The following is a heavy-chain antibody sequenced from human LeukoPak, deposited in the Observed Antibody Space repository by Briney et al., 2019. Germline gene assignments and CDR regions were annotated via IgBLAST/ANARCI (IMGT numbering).Heavy chain of an antibody. Sequence: SETLSLTCTVSGGSTSGYYWGWIRQPPGKGLEWIGYVFSSGGTNYNASLRSRLTISVDTSKNQFSLKLTSVTAADTAVYYCARRLKLSSSWAYFDYWGQGTPVTVSS. CDR3: ARRLKLSSSWAYFDY. J-gene: IGHJ4*02. CDR2: VFSSGGT. CDR1: GGSTSGYY. D-gene: IGHD6-13*01. V-gene: IGHV4-59*08.